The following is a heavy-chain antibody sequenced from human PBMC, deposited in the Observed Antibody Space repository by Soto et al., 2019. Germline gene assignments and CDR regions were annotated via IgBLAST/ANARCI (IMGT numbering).Heavy chain of an antibody. Sequence: QVQLQESGPGLVKPSQTLSLTCTVSGGSISSGGYYWSWIRQHPGKGLEWIGYIYYSGSTYYNPSLKSLVTISVDPSKNQFSLKLRSVTAADTAVYYCARGPLVVGTAMAGWYFDLWGRGTLVTVSS. D-gene: IGHD2-21*02. J-gene: IGHJ2*01. CDR3: ARGPLVVGTAMAGWYFDL. CDR2: IYYSGST. CDR1: GGSISSGGYY. V-gene: IGHV4-31*01.